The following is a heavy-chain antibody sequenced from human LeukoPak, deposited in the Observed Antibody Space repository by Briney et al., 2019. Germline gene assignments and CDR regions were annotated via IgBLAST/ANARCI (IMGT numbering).Heavy chain of an antibody. CDR3: ARDSSGWYGAPY. D-gene: IGHD6-19*01. CDR1: GGSFSGYY. Sequence: SETQSLTCAVYGGSFSGYYWSWIRQPPGKGLEWIGEINHSGSTNYNPSLKSRVTISVDTSKNQFSLKLSSVTAADTAVYYCARDSSGWYGAPYWGQGTLVTVSS. J-gene: IGHJ4*02. V-gene: IGHV4-34*01. CDR2: INHSGST.